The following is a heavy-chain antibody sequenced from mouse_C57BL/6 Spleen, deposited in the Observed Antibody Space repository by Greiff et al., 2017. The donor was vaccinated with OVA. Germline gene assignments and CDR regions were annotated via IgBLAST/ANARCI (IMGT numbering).Heavy chain of an antibody. D-gene: IGHD2-4*01. Sequence: EVQLQQSGPELVKPGASVKISCKASGYTFTDYYMNWVKQSHGKSLEWIGDINPNNGGTSYNQQFKGKATLTVDKSSSTAYMELRSLTSEDSAVYYCARDLYDYDRRGYAMDYWGQGTSVTVSS. CDR1: GYTFTDYY. CDR2: INPNNGGT. J-gene: IGHJ4*01. CDR3: ARDLYDYDRRGYAMDY. V-gene: IGHV1-26*01.